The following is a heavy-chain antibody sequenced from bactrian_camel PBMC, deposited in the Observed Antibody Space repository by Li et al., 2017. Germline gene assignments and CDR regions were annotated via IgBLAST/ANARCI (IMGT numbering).Heavy chain of an antibody. CDR1: GFALNSFS. Sequence: HVQLVESGGGIVQPGGSLRLSCAASGFALNSFSRYVMYWVRQAPGKGLEWVSAINSGGGSTYYADSVKGRFTISRDNAKNTLYLQMNGLKAEDTAMYYCAAAMGGWVVAGPMDPDEMHYWGQGTQVTVS. J-gene: IGHJ4*01. D-gene: IGHD1*01. CDR2: INSGGGST. CDR3: AAAMGGWVVAGPMDPDEMHY. V-gene: IGHV3S1*01.